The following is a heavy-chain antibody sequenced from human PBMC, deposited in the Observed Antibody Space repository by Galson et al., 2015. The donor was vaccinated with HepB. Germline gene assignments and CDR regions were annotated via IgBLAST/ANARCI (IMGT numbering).Heavy chain of an antibody. Sequence: LRLSCAASGFTFSSYALSWVRQAPGKGLEWVSAISGSGGSTYYADSVKGRFTISRDNSKNTLYLQMNSLRAEDTAVYYCAKSLHSGYDYYFDYWGQGTLVTVSS. D-gene: IGHD5-12*01. CDR2: ISGSGGST. CDR1: GFTFSSYA. J-gene: IGHJ4*02. V-gene: IGHV3-23*01. CDR3: AKSLHSGYDYYFDY.